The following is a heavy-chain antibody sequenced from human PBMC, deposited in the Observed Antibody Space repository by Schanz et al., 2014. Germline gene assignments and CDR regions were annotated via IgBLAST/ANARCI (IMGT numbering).Heavy chain of an antibody. J-gene: IGHJ6*02. CDR2: IYYSGST. CDR1: GGSISSSSYY. CDR3: ARHSGYYYYYGMDV. Sequence: QLQLQESGPGLVKPSETLSLTCTVSGGSISSSSYYWGWIRQPPGKGLEWIGSIYYSGSTYYNPPLKGGVPISVDTPKTHFPLKLSSVTAADTAVYYCARHSGYYYYYGMDVWGQGTTVTVSS. V-gene: IGHV4-39*01.